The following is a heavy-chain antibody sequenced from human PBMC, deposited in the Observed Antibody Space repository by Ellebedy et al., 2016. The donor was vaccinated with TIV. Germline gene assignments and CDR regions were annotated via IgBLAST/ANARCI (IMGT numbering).Heavy chain of an antibody. J-gene: IGHJ3*02. V-gene: IGHV3-30*04. CDR3: ARELRFGEPGDAFDI. Sequence: GESLKISXTASGFTFSNYAMHWARQAPGKGLDWVAVITYDERLKHYAESVKDRFTISRDNSKNTVYLQMTSLRPEDTAMFYCARELRFGEPGDAFDIWGQGTMVTVFS. CDR1: GFTFSNYA. CDR2: ITYDERLK. D-gene: IGHD3-10*01.